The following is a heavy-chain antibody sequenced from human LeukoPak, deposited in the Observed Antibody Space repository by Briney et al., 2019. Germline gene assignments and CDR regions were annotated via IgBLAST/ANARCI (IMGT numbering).Heavy chain of an antibody. V-gene: IGHV1-2*02. J-gene: IGHJ6*03. CDR3: ASERRVVPAGPIEYYYYYMDV. CDR1: GYTFTGYY. D-gene: IGHD2-2*01. Sequence: VASVKVSCKASGYTFTGYYMHWVRQAPGQGLEWMGWINPNSGGTNYAQKFQGRVTMTRDTSISTAYMELSRLRSDDTAVYYCASERRVVPAGPIEYYYYYMDVWGKGTTVTVSS. CDR2: INPNSGGT.